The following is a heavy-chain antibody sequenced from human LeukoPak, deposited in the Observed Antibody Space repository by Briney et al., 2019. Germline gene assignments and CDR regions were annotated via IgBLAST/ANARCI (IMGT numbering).Heavy chain of an antibody. D-gene: IGHD2/OR15-2a*01. J-gene: IGHJ4*02. V-gene: IGHV3-30-3*01. CDR2: ITYDRNNK. CDR1: GFTFSRYA. CDR3: ARGLLETTTSYFDY. Sequence: HPGGSLRLSCAASGFTFSRYAMHWVRQAPGKGLEWVAVITYDRNNKYYADSVKGRFTISRDNSENSLYLQMNSLRTEDTAVYYCARGLLETTTSYFDYWGQGTLVTVSS.